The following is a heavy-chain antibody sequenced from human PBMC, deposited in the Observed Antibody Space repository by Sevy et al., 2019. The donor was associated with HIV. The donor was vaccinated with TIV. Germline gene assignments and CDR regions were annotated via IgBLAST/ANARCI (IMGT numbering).Heavy chain of an antibody. J-gene: IGHJ4*01. D-gene: IGHD3-22*01. V-gene: IGHV4-34*01. CDR3: ARGYDAGPLIY. Sequence: SETLSLTCTVYGGSFSAYYWTWIRQPPGKGLEWIGEINHSGSTNYNPSLKSRVTISLDTSKNQFSLGLTSVTAADTAVFYCARGYDAGPLIYWGHGTLVTVSS. CDR1: GGSFSAYY. CDR2: INHSGST.